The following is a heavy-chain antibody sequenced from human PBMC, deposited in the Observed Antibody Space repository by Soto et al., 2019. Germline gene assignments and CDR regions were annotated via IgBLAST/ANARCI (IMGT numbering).Heavy chain of an antibody. CDR1: GFTFSSYA. D-gene: IGHD5-12*01. V-gene: IGHV3-23*01. CDR2: ISASGGNI. CDR3: AKDRAYSGYENWFDS. J-gene: IGHJ5*01. Sequence: GGSLRLSCAASGFTFSSYAMSWVRQSPGQGLEWVSTISASGGNIYYADSVKGRFTISRDDSENTLYLQMNSLRAEDTALFYCAKDRAYSGYENWFDSWGQGTLVTVSS.